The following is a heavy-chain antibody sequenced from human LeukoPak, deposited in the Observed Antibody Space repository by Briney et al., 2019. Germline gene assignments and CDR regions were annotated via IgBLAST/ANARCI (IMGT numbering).Heavy chain of an antibody. V-gene: IGHV4-39*01. J-gene: IGHJ4*02. CDR2: IYFSGSA. CDR3: ASRRGLY. Sequence: SETLSLTCTVSGDSISSSNYYWAWIRQPPGKGLEWIGSIYFSGSAYYNPSLKSRVTISADTSKNQFSLKLSSVTAADTAVYYCASRRGLYWGQGTLVTVSS. D-gene: IGHD6-25*01. CDR1: GDSISSSNYY.